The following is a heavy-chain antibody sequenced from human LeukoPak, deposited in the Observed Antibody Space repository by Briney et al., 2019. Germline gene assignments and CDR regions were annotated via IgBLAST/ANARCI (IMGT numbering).Heavy chain of an antibody. CDR2: IYYSGST. J-gene: IGHJ4*02. CDR3: ARLGDDSSGYTFDY. V-gene: IGHV4-59*01. Sequence: SETLSLTCTVSGGSISSYYWSWIRQPPGKGLEWIGYIYYSGSTNYNPSLKSRVTISVDTSKNQFSLKLSSVTAADTAVYYCARLGDDSSGYTFDYWGQGTLVTVSS. CDR1: GGSISSYY. D-gene: IGHD3-22*01.